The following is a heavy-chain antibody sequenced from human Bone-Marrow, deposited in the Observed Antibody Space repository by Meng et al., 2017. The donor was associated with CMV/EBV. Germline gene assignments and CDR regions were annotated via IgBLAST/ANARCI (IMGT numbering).Heavy chain of an antibody. D-gene: IGHD2-21*01. V-gene: IGHV4-59*12. CDR2: IYYSGST. J-gene: IGHJ3*02. CDR3: ASLCEAFDI. Sequence: SESLSLTCTVSGGSISSYYWSWIRQPPGKGLEWVGYIYYSGSTNYNPSLRSRVTISVDTSKSQFSLKLSPVTAADTVVYYRASLCEAFDIWGQGTMVTVSS. CDR1: GGSISSYY.